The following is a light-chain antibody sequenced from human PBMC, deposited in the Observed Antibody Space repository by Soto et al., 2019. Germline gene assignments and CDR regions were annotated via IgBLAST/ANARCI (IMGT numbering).Light chain of an antibody. CDR2: DAS. J-gene: IGKJ4*01. Sequence: EIVVTQSPATLSLFPGERATLSCRASQSVSSYLAWYPQKPGQAPRLLIYDASNRATGIPARFSGSGSGTAFTLPITSLEPEDFAVYFCQPRSKWRFGAGTTVDSK. CDR1: QSVSSY. CDR3: QPRSKWR. V-gene: IGKV3-11*01.